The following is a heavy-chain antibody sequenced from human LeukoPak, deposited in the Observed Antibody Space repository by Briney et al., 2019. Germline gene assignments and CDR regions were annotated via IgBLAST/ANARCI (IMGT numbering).Heavy chain of an antibody. CDR3: ARDRPFDL. V-gene: IGHV3-21*01. CDR1: GFTFSSYS. Sequence: PGGSLRLSCSASGFTFSSYSMKWVRPAPGKGLEWVSSISSSSSYIYYADSVKGRFTISRDNAKNSLYLQMNSLRAEDTAVYYCARDRPFDLWGRGTLVTVSS. CDR2: ISSSSSYI. J-gene: IGHJ2*01.